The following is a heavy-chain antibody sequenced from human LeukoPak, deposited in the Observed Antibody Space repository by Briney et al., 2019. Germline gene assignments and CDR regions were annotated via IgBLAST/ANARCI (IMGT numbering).Heavy chain of an antibody. CDR1: GFTFSSYE. Sequence: GGSLRLSCAASGFTFSSYEMNWVRQAPGKGLEWVSYISSSGSTIYYADSVKGRFTISRDNAKNSLYLQMNSLRAEDTAVYYCARDRYLGSSGYYYAHDAFDIWGQGTMVTVSS. D-gene: IGHD3-22*01. CDR2: ISSSGSTI. V-gene: IGHV3-48*03. CDR3: ARDRYLGSSGYYYAHDAFDI. J-gene: IGHJ3*02.